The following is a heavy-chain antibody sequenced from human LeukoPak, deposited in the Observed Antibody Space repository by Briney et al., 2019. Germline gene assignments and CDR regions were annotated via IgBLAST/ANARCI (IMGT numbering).Heavy chain of an antibody. CDR1: GFTFSSYS. J-gene: IGHJ4*02. CDR2: ISSSSSYI. D-gene: IGHD6-19*01. Sequence: GGSLRLSCAASGFTFSSYSMNWVRQAPGKGLEWVSSISSSSSYIYYADSVKGRFTISRDNAKNSLYLQMNSLRAEDTAVYYCARDRSIAVAADFDYWGQGTLVTVSS. CDR3: ARDRSIAVAADFDY. V-gene: IGHV3-21*04.